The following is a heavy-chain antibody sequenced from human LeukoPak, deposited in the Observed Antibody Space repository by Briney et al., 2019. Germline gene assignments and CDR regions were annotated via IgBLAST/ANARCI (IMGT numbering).Heavy chain of an antibody. D-gene: IGHD2-21*01. CDR3: AKDCVLDY. V-gene: IGHV3-30*18. CDR1: RFTFSSYD. CDR2: ISSDGSNK. Sequence: QTGGSLRLSCAASRFTFSSYDMYWVRQAPGKGLEWVALISSDGSNKYYEDSVKGRFTISIDNSKNTLYLQKNRLGAEGTAVYYCAKDCVLDYWGQGTLVTVSS. J-gene: IGHJ4*02.